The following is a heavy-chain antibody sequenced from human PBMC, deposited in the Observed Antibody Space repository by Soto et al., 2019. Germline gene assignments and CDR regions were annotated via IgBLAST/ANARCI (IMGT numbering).Heavy chain of an antibody. D-gene: IGHD5-18*01. V-gene: IGHV3-30*04. CDR3: ARVPKGQLWTFDY. CDR2: IARDGRDK. CDR1: GFTFSNHA. J-gene: IGHJ4*02. Sequence: SGGSLRLSCVASGFTFSNHAMHWVRQAPGKGLEWVAVIARDGRDKHYADSVKGRFTISRDNSKLSLNLQMDSLRTEDTAVYYCARVPKGQLWTFDYWGQGTLVTVSS.